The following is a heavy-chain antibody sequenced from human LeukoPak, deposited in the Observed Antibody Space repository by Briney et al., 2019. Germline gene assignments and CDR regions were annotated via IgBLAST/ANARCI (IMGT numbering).Heavy chain of an antibody. Sequence: SETLSLTCTVSGGSISTSSYYWGWVRQPPGKGLGWIGNIFYSGSTYYSPSLKSRVTISLDTSSNQFSLKLNSVTAADTAVYYCARTVLAVAGTELGWFDPWGPGTLVTVSS. V-gene: IGHV4-39*07. CDR3: ARTVLAVAGTELGWFDP. J-gene: IGHJ5*02. D-gene: IGHD6-19*01. CDR1: GGSISTSSYY. CDR2: IFYSGST.